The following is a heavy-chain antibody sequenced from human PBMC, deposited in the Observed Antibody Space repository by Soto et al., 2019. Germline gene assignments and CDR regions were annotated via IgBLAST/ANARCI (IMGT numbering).Heavy chain of an antibody. J-gene: IGHJ3*02. V-gene: IGHV3-23*01. D-gene: IGHD3-10*01. Sequence: PGGSLRLSCAASGFTFGSYAVTWVRQAPGKGLEWVSIFIFTDGSTHYADSVKGRFTISRDNSENTVYLQMNSLRADDTAVYWCARATLFYTFDIWGQGTMVTVSS. CDR1: GFTFGSYA. CDR2: FIFTDGST. CDR3: ARATLFYTFDI.